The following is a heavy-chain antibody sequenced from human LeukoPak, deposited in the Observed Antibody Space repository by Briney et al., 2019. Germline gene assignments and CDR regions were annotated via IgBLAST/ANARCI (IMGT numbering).Heavy chain of an antibody. CDR3: ARDFPSYGMDV. J-gene: IGHJ6*02. CDR1: GFTFDDYG. V-gene: IGHV3-20*04. Sequence: GGSLRPSCAASGFTFDDYGMSWVRQAPGKGLEWVSDINWNGGSTGYADSVKGRFTISRDNAKNSLYLQMNSLRAEDTALYYCARDFPSYGMDVWGQGTTVTVSS. CDR2: INWNGGST.